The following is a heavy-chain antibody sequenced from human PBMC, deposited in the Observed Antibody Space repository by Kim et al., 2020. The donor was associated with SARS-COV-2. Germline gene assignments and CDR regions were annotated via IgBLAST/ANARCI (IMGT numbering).Heavy chain of an antibody. CDR1: GFTFSSYG. CDR3: AKDEGSGYAHVGYYYYGMDV. D-gene: IGHD5-12*01. J-gene: IGHJ6*02. Sequence: GGSLRLSCAASGFTFSSYGMHWVRRAPGKGLEWVAVISYDGSNKYYADSVKGRFTISRDNSKNTLYLQMNSLRAEDTAVYYCAKDEGSGYAHVGYYYYGMDVWGQGTTVTVSS. CDR2: ISYDGSNK. V-gene: IGHV3-30*18.